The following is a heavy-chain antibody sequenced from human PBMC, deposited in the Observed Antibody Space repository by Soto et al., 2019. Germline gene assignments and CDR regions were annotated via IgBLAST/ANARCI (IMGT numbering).Heavy chain of an antibody. Sequence: GGSLRLSCAASGFTFTNAWMSWVRQAPGKGLEWVGRIKSKTDGGTTNYAAPVKGRFTISRDDSKNTLYLQMNSLQTEDTAVYYCTTPHGRNAFDIWGQGTMVTVS. CDR1: GFTFTNAW. CDR2: IKSKTDGGTT. J-gene: IGHJ3*02. V-gene: IGHV3-15*01. D-gene: IGHD2-8*01. CDR3: TTPHGRNAFDI.